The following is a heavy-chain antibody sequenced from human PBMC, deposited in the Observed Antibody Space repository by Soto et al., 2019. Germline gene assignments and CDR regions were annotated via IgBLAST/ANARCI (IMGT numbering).Heavy chain of an antibody. D-gene: IGHD2-15*01. V-gene: IGHV3-64D*06. CDR2: ISSNGGST. J-gene: IGHJ1*01. Sequence: GGSLRLSCSASGFTFSSYAMHWVRQAPGNGLEYVSAISSNGGSTYYADSVKGRFTISRDNSKNTLYLQMSSLRAEDTAVYYCVKAILGYCSGGSCYPFQHWGQGTLVTVSS. CDR3: VKAILGYCSGGSCYPFQH. CDR1: GFTFSSYA.